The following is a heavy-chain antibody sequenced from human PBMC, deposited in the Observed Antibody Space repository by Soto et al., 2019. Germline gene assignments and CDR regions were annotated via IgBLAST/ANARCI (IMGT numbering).Heavy chain of an antibody. Sequence: QVQLVQSGAEVKKPGSSVKVSCKASGGTFSSYTISWVRQAPGQGLEWMGRIIPILGITNYAQKFQARVTITVDKSTGTCYMALSSLRSEHTAVDYCASPNPLRLSACLFDYWGKGNLVTVSS. D-gene: IGHD4-17*01. V-gene: IGHV1-69*02. CDR3: ASPNPLRLSACLFDY. J-gene: IGHJ4*02. CDR1: GGTFSSYT. CDR2: IIPILGIT.